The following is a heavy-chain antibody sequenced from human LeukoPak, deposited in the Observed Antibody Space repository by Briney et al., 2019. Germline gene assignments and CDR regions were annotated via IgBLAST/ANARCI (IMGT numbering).Heavy chain of an antibody. CDR3: AKAGGIFDY. CDR1: GFTFSSYA. J-gene: IGHJ4*02. CDR2: ISGSGGSK. Sequence: GLSVTLSYAASGFTFSSYALSWVSQAPAKGLDGVSAISGSGGSKYYADSVKGRITLSRDNSKDTLYLQMKLRRAGDTAVYYRAKAGGIFDYWGQGTLVTVSS. V-gene: IGHV3-23*01. D-gene: IGHD3-16*01.